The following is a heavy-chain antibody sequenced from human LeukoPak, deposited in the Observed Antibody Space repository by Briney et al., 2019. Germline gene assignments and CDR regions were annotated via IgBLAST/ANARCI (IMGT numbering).Heavy chain of an antibody. Sequence: ASVKVSCKAPGYTFTSYYMHWVRQAPGQGLEWMGIINPSGGSTSYAQKFQGRVTMTRDMSTSTVYMELSSLRSEDTAVYYCARGAGHIDAFDIWGQGTMVTVSS. J-gene: IGHJ3*02. CDR2: INPSGGST. V-gene: IGHV1-46*01. CDR3: ARGAGHIDAFDI. CDR1: GYTFTSYY.